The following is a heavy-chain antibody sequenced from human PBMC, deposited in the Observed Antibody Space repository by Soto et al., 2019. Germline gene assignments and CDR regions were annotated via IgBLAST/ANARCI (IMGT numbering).Heavy chain of an antibody. CDR1: GFTFSSYA. CDR2: ISYDGSNK. J-gene: IGHJ4*02. CDR3: ARDVVNPPAIYYFDY. D-gene: IGHD2-21*02. Sequence: GGSLRISCAASGFTFSSYAMHWVRQAPGKGLEWVAVISYDGSNKYYADSVKGRFTISRDNSKNTLYLQMNSLRAEDTAVYYCARDVVNPPAIYYFDYWGQGTLVTVSS. V-gene: IGHV3-30-3*01.